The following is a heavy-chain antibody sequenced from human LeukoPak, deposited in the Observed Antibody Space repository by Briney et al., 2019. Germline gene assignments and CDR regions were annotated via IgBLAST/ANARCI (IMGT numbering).Heavy chain of an antibody. CDR1: GFTFSSYS. Sequence: GGSLRLSCAASGFTFSSYSMNWVRQAPGKGLEWVSSISSSSSYIYYADSVKGRFTISRDNAKNSLYLQMNSLRAKDTALYYCARDYYDSSGSSWSDPWGQGTLVTVSS. CDR2: ISSSSSYI. J-gene: IGHJ5*02. CDR3: ARDYYDSSGSSWSDP. D-gene: IGHD3-22*01. V-gene: IGHV3-21*01.